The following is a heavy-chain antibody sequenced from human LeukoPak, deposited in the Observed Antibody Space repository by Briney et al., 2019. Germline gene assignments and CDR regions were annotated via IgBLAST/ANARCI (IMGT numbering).Heavy chain of an antibody. CDR2: IYYSGST. CDR3: ARGHTAMLTGHFQH. J-gene: IGHJ1*01. CDR1: GGSISSGDYY. D-gene: IGHD5-18*01. V-gene: IGHV4-30-4*01. Sequence: SQTLSLTCTISGGSISSGDYYWSWIRRPPGKGLEWIGYIYYSGSTYYNPSLKSRVPIPLDTSKNQFSLKLRSVPAADTAVYYCARGHTAMLTGHFQHWGQGTLVTVSS.